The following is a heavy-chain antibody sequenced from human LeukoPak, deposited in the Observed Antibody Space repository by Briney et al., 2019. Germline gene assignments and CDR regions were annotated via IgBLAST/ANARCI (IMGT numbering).Heavy chain of an antibody. J-gene: IGHJ6*02. CDR1: GFTFSSYA. Sequence: GGSLRLSCAASGFTFSSYAMSWVRQAPGKGLEWVSTISGSGGYTHYADSVKGRFTISRDNSKTTLFLQMNSLRADDTAVYYCAKSLYYYDYYGMDVWGQGTTVTVSS. CDR3: AKSLYYYDYYGMDV. CDR2: ISGSGGYT. V-gene: IGHV3-23*01.